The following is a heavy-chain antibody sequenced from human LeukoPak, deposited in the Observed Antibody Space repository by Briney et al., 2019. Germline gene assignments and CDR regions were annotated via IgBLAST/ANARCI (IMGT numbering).Heavy chain of an antibody. CDR3: ARDTAMEANPDY. CDR1: GGSFSGYY. CDR2: INHSGST. D-gene: IGHD1-14*01. V-gene: IGHV4-34*01. J-gene: IGHJ4*02. Sequence: PSETLSLTCAVYGGSFSGYYWSWIRQPPGKGLEWIGEINHSGSTNYNPSLKSRVTISVDTSKNQFSLKLSSVTAADTAVYYCARDTAMEANPDYWGPGTLVHVSS.